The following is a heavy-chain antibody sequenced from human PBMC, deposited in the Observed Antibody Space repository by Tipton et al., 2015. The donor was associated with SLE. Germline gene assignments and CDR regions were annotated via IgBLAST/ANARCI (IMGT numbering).Heavy chain of an antibody. CDR2: IYYSGST. V-gene: IGHV4-31*02. Sequence: LRLSCTVSGGSISSGGYYWSWIRQHPGKGLEWIGYIYYSGSTYYNPSLKSRVTISADTSKNQFSLRLSSLTAADTAVYYCARDGGWYGVYWGQGTLVTVSS. CDR1: GGSISSGGYY. CDR3: ARDGGWYGVY. J-gene: IGHJ4*02. D-gene: IGHD6-19*01.